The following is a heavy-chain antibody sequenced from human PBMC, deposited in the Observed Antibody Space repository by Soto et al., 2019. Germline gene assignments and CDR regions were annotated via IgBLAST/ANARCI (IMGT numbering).Heavy chain of an antibody. D-gene: IGHD4-17*01. CDR1: GGSISSGGYS. V-gene: IGHV4-61*08. CDR3: ARVQGTTVFHNWFDP. CDR2: IYYSGST. J-gene: IGHJ5*02. Sequence: SETLSLTCAVSGGSISSGGYSWSWIRQPPGKGLEWIGYIYYSGSTNYNPSLKSRVTISVDTSKNQFSLKLSSVTAADTAVYYCARVQGTTVFHNWFDPWGQGTLVTVSS.